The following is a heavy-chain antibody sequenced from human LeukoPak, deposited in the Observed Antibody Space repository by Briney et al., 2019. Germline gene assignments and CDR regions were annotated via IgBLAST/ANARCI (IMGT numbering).Heavy chain of an antibody. Sequence: ASVKVSCKASGYTFTGYYMHWVRQAPGQGLEWMGWINPNSGGTNYAQKFQGRVTMTRDTSISTAYMELSRLRSDDTAVYYCARIGGYDFWSGYSVPWGQGTLVTVSS. CDR2: INPNSGGT. V-gene: IGHV1-2*02. D-gene: IGHD3-3*01. J-gene: IGHJ5*02. CDR1: GYTFTGYY. CDR3: ARIGGYDFWSGYSVP.